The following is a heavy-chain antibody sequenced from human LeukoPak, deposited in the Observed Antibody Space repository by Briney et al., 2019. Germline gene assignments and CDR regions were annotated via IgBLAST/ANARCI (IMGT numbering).Heavy chain of an antibody. D-gene: IGHD3-22*01. CDR2: INQDGSEK. Sequence: GGSLILSCVASGFTFSRYWMSWVHQAPGKGLERVANINQDGSEKYCVDSVKGRFTISRDNAKNSLYLQMNSLRAEDTAVYYCARDEYYYDSSGYYYYFDYWGQGTLVTVSS. CDR3: ARDEYYYDSSGYYYYFDY. V-gene: IGHV3-7*04. CDR1: GFTFSRYW. J-gene: IGHJ4*02.